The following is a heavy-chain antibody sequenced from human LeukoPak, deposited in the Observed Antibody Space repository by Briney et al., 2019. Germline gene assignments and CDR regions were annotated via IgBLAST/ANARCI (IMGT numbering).Heavy chain of an antibody. V-gene: IGHV3-48*01. CDR3: ARRVSSDWYWDY. Sequence: GGSLRLSCAASGFTFSSYSMIWIRQAPGKGLEWLSYISTSGSTIYYADSVKGRFTISRDNAKNSLYLQMSSLIAEDTAVYYCARRVSSDWYWDYWGQGTLVTVSS. J-gene: IGHJ4*02. CDR2: ISTSGSTI. CDR1: GFTFSSYS. D-gene: IGHD6-19*01.